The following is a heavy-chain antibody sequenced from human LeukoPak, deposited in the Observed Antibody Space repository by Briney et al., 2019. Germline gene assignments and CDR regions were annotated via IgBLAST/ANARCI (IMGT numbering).Heavy chain of an antibody. Sequence: ASVKVSCKASGYTFTSYDINWVRQAPGQGLEWMGWISAYNGNTNYAQKLQGRVTMTTDTSTSTVYMELRSLRFDDTAVYYCSRHDSSGYNWFDPWGQGTLVTVSS. CDR1: GYTFTSYD. CDR2: ISAYNGNT. D-gene: IGHD3-22*01. CDR3: SRHDSSGYNWFDP. V-gene: IGHV1-18*01. J-gene: IGHJ5*02.